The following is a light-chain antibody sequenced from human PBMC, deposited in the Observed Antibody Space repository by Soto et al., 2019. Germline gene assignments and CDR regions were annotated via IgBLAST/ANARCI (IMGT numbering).Light chain of an antibody. J-gene: IGKJ4*01. V-gene: IGKV3-20*01. Sequence: EVVLTQSPATLSVSPGEGVTLSCRASQSVSSSYVAWYQQKPGQAPRLLIYGASSRATGIPDRFSGSGSGTDFTLTISRLEPEDFAVYYCQQYGSYPLTFGGGTKVDNK. CDR3: QQYGSYPLT. CDR1: QSVSSSY. CDR2: GAS.